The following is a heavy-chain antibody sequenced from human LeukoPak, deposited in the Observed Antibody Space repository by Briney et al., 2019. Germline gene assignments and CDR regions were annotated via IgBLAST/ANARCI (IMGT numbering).Heavy chain of an antibody. CDR1: GGSFSGYY. J-gene: IGHJ4*02. D-gene: IGHD3-22*01. Sequence: SETLSLTCAVYGGSFSGYYWSWIRQPPGKGLEWIGEINHSGSTDYNPSLKSRVTISVDTSKNQFSLKLSSVTAADTAVYYCARVSYYDSSGNRGAFDYWGQGTLVTVSS. CDR2: INHSGST. CDR3: ARVSYYDSSGNRGAFDY. V-gene: IGHV4-34*01.